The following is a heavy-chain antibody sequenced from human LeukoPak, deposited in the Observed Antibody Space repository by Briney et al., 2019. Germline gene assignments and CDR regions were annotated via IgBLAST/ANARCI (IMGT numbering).Heavy chain of an antibody. CDR1: GGTFSSYA. CDR3: ARDYYDSSGYYLDWFDP. D-gene: IGHD3-22*01. V-gene: IGHV1-69*13. CDR2: IIPIFGTA. J-gene: IGHJ5*02. Sequence: SVKVSCKASGGTFSSYAISWVRQAPGQGLEWMGGIIPIFGTANYAQKFQGRVTITADESTSTAYMELSSLRSEDTAVYYCARDYYDSSGYYLDWFDPWGQGTLVTVSS.